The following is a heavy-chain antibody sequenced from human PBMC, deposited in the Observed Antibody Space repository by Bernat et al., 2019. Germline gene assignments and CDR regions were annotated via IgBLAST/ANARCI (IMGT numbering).Heavy chain of an antibody. CDR2: MNPNSGNT. CDR3: ARVYSGGLYYYYYYGMDV. D-gene: IGHD2-21*01. J-gene: IGHJ6*02. Sequence: QVQLVQSGAEVKKPGSSVKVSCKASGGTFSSYAISWVRQATGQGLEWMGWMNPNSGNTGYAQKFQGRVTMTRNTSISTAYMELSSLRSEDTAVYYRARVYSGGLYYYYYYGMDVWGQGTTVTVSS. CDR1: GGTFSSYA. V-gene: IGHV1-8*02.